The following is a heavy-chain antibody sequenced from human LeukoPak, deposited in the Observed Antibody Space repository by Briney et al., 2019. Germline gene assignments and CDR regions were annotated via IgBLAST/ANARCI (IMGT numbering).Heavy chain of an antibody. D-gene: IGHD1-26*01. CDR3: ARSGSYHGGLNWFDP. V-gene: IGHV5-51*01. CDR1: GYSFTGYW. CDR2: IYPGDSDT. J-gene: IGHJ5*02. Sequence: GESLKISCKGSGYSFTGYWIGWVRQMPGKGLEWMGIIYPGDSDTRYSPSFQGQVTISADKSISTAYLQWSSLKASDTAMYYCARSGSYHGGLNWFDPWGQGTLVTVSS.